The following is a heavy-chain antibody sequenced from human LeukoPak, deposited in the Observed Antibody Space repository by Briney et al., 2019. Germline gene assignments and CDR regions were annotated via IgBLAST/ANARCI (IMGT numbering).Heavy chain of an antibody. CDR2: ISSSSSYI. V-gene: IGHV3-21*01. D-gene: IGHD3-22*01. J-gene: IGHJ3*02. CDR1: GFTFSSYS. Sequence: PGGSLRLSCAASGFTFSSYSMNWVRQAPGKGLEWVSSISSSSSYIYYEDSVKGRFTISRGNAKNSLYLQMNSLRAEDTAVYYCARDAHYDSSGYYRDAFDIWGQGTMVTVSS. CDR3: ARDAHYDSSGYYRDAFDI.